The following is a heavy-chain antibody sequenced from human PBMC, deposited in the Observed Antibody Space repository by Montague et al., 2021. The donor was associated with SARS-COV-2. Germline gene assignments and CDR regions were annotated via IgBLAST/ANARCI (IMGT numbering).Heavy chain of an antibody. CDR1: GDSVSSNSAA. J-gene: IGHJ6*02. D-gene: IGHD6-19*01. CDR3: ARGADHYYFYGMDV. CDR2: TYYRSNWYN. Sequence: CAISGDSVSSNSAAWNWIRQSPSRGLEWLGRTYYRSNWYNEYAVSVNSRITINPDTSNNQFSLQVNSVTPEDTAVYYCARGADHYYFYGMDVWGQGTPVTVSS. V-gene: IGHV6-1*01.